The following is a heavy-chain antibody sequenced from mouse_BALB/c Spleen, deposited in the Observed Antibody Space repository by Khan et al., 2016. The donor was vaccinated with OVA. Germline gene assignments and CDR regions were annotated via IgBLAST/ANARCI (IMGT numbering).Heavy chain of an antibody. D-gene: IGHD1-1*01. J-gene: IGHJ3*01. CDR3: ARLAYYYGSEGFAY. CDR1: GFTFSTYG. V-gene: IGHV5-6*01. CDR2: ISSGGSYT. Sequence: VQLKESGGDLVKPEGSLKLSCAASGFTFSTYGMSWVRQTPDKRLEWVATISSGGSYTYYPVSVQGRFPISRDNAKNILFLQMSSLKSEDTAMFYCARLAYYYGSEGFAYWGQGTLVTVSA.